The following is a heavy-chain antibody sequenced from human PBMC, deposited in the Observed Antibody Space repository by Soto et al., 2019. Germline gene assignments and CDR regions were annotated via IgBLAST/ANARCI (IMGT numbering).Heavy chain of an antibody. J-gene: IGHJ4*02. CDR3: TTEAMVRGVIITITRDY. CDR2: IKSKTDGGTT. D-gene: IGHD3-10*01. V-gene: IGHV3-15*01. CDR1: GFTFSNAW. Sequence: EVQLVESGGGLVKPGGSLRLSCAASGFTFSNAWMSWVRQAPGKGLEWVGRIKSKTDGGTTDYAAPVKGRFTISRDDSNNTLYLQMTSLKPEDTAVYYCTTEAMVRGVIITITRDYWGQGTLVTVSS.